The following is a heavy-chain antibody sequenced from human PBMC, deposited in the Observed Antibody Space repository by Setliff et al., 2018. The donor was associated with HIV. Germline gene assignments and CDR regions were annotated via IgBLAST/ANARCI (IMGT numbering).Heavy chain of an antibody. CDR3: ARGQFIPAAERDAYFDY. J-gene: IGHJ4*02. V-gene: IGHV1-69*05. D-gene: IGHD6-13*01. CDR2: IIPIFGTT. Sequence: SVKVSCKASGGTFSDYAINWVRQAPGQGLEWMGGIIPIFGTTNYAQKFQGGVTITTDGFTTTAYMELSSLTFEDTAVYYCARGQFIPAAERDAYFDYWGQGTLVTVSS. CDR1: GGTFSDYA.